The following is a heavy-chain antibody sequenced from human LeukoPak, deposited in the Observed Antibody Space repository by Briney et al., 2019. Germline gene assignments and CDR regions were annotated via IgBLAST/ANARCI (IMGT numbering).Heavy chain of an antibody. CDR3: ARVRLGRYWFDP. Sequence: ASVKVSCKASGYTFTSYGISWVRQAPGQGLERMGWISAYNGNTNYAQKLQGRVTMTTDTSTSTAYMELRSLRSDDTAVYYCARVRLGRYWFDPWGQGTLVTVSS. J-gene: IGHJ5*02. CDR2: ISAYNGNT. V-gene: IGHV1-18*01. D-gene: IGHD1-26*01. CDR1: GYTFTSYG.